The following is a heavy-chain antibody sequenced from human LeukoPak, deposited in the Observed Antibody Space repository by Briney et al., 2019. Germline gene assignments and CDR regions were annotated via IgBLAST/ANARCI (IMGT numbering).Heavy chain of an antibody. D-gene: IGHD3-22*01. CDR3: ARAYYYDSSGSYYFDY. Sequence: GGSLRLSCAASGVTLSSYAMSWVRQAPGKGLEWVSGISGSGSGTYYADSVKGRFAISRDNYKNTLYLQVNSLRAEDTAVYYCARAYYYDSSGSYYFDYWGQGALVTVSS. J-gene: IGHJ4*02. V-gene: IGHV3-23*01. CDR2: ISGSGSGT. CDR1: GVTLSSYA.